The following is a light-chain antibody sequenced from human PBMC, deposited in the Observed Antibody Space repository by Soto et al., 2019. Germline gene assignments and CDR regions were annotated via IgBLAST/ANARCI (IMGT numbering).Light chain of an antibody. Sequence: DIQMTQSPSTLSASVGDRVTITCRASQSISSWLAWYQQKPGEAPKLLIYKASSLQSGLPSRFSGSGSGTDFTLIISSLQSEDFATYYCQQSYSTPITFGQGTRLEIK. CDR2: KAS. CDR3: QQSYSTPIT. J-gene: IGKJ5*01. CDR1: QSISSW. V-gene: IGKV1-5*03.